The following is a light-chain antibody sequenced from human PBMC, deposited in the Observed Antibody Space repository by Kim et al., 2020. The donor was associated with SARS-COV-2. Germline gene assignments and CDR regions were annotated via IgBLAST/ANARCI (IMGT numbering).Light chain of an antibody. J-gene: IGKJ1*01. CDR1: QTISNY. V-gene: IGKV1-39*01. CDR2: AAS. CDR3: QQSYSTPWT. Sequence: ASVGDRVTITCRASQTISNYLNWYQQKPGKAPKLLIYAASSLQSGVPSRFSGSRSGTDLTLPISSLQPGDFATYYCQQSYSTPWTFGQGTKVDIK.